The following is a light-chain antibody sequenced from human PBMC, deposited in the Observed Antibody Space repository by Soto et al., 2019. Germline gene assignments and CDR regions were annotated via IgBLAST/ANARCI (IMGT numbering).Light chain of an antibody. CDR2: DAS. Sequence: DIVLTQSPFTMSLSLVERAPLSCRASQSVGSDLVWYRQKPGQAPRLLIYDASNRATGIPARFSGSGSGTDFTLTISSLEPEDIAVYYCQQRSNWRVTFGGGAKV. CDR1: QSVGSD. CDR3: QQRSNWRVT. J-gene: IGKJ4*01. V-gene: IGKV3-11*01.